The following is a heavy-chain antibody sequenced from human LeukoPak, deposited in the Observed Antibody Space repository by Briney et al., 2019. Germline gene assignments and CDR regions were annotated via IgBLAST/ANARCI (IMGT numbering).Heavy chain of an antibody. CDR3: ARLYYYNSGRSYPSIYFDY. J-gene: IGHJ4*02. D-gene: IGHD3-10*01. V-gene: IGHV3-20*04. CDR2: INWNGGST. CDR1: GFTFDDYG. Sequence: GGSLRLSCAASGFTFDDYGMSWVRQVPGKGLEWVSGINWNGGSTGNADSVKGRFTISRDDAKNSLSLQMNSLGAEDTAIYFCARLYYYNSGRSYPSIYFDYWGQGTLVTVSS.